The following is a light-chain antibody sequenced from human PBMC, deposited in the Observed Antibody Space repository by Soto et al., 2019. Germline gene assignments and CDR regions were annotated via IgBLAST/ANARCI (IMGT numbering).Light chain of an antibody. CDR3: SSYTSRSLSV. CDR1: SSDVGGYNS. V-gene: IGLV2-14*01. CDR2: EVS. J-gene: IGLJ1*01. Sequence: QSALTQPASVSGSPGQSITISCTGTSSDVGGYNSVSWYQQHPGKAPKLMIYEVSHRPSGVSHRFSGSKSGNTASLTISGLQAEDEADYYCSSYTSRSLSVFGTGTKVTVL.